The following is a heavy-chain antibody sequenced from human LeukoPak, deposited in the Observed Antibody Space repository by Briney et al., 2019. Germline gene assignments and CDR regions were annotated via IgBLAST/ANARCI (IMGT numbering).Heavy chain of an antibody. CDR2: ISSSGTTT. Sequence: GGSLRLSWAASAFTFSSYEINSVRQARGKWLGWVSSISSSGTTTYYPDSVKARFTNSRDNTNTSLYLQMNRPRTQHTVIYYCAELAITMGVGVWGEGAPVTISS. CDR1: AFTFSSYE. D-gene: IGHD3-10*01. V-gene: IGHV3-48*03. J-gene: IGHJ6*04. CDR3: AELAITMGVGV.